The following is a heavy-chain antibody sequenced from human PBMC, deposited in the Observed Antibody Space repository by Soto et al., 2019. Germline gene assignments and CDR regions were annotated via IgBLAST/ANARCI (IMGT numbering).Heavy chain of an antibody. V-gene: IGHV3-9*01. CDR2: ISWNSGSI. Sequence: EVQLVESGGGLVQPGRSLRLSCAASGFTFDDYAMHWVRQAPGKGLEWDSGISWNSGSIGYADSVKGRFTISRDNAKNSLYIQMNSLRAEDKALYYCAKDCQVGATGGYAFDIWGQGTMVTVSS. J-gene: IGHJ3*02. CDR1: GFTFDDYA. CDR3: AKDCQVGATGGYAFDI. D-gene: IGHD1-26*01.